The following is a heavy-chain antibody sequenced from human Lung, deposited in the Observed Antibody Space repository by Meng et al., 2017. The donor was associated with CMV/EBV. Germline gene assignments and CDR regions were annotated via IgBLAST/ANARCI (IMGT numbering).Heavy chain of an antibody. CDR3: ARSEDVDITIFGVVIMDAFDI. D-gene: IGHD3-3*01. CDR1: GGTFSSYA. V-gene: IGHV1-69*10. J-gene: IGHJ3*02. Sequence: SVXVSXXASGGTFSSYALSWVRQAPGQGLEWMGGIIPILGIANYAQKFQGRVTITADKSTSTAYMELSSLRSEDTAVYYCARSEDVDITIFGVVIMDAFDIWGQGTXVTVSS. CDR2: IIPILGIA.